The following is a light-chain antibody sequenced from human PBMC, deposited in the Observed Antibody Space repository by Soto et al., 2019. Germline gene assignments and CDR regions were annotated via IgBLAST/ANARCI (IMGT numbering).Light chain of an antibody. V-gene: IGKV1-39*01. CDR2: AAS. Sequence: DIQMTQSPSSLSASVGDRVTITCRASQSISSYLNLYQQKPGKAPKLLIYAASSLQSGVPSRLSGSGTGTDFTHTNSRLQPEGFAIYYRKQRYSTPLFTFGPGTKVDIK. CDR1: QSISSY. CDR3: KQRYSTPLFT. J-gene: IGKJ3*01.